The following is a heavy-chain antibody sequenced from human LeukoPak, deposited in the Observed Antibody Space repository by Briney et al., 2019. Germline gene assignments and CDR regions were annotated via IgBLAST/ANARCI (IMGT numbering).Heavy chain of an antibody. V-gene: IGHV3-21*01. CDR3: AVTTVTTPWRFDP. Sequence: PGGSLRLSCAASGFTFSSYSMNWVRQAPGKGLEWVSSISSSSSYIYYADSVKGRFTISRDNAKNSLYLQMNSLRAEDTAVYYCAVTTVTTPWRFDPWGQGTLVTVSS. CDR2: ISSSSSYI. J-gene: IGHJ5*02. D-gene: IGHD4-17*01. CDR1: GFTFSSYS.